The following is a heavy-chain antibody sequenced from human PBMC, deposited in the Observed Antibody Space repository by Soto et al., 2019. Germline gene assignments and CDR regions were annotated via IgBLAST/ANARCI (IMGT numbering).Heavy chain of an antibody. CDR3: AKATATGGGAFDI. D-gene: IGHD2-8*02. CDR1: GCTFRSSG. CDR2: ISYDGSNK. Sequence: TGGYQRLSCAASGCTFRSSGMHWVRQAPGKGLEWVAVISYDGSNKYYADSVKGRFTISRDNSKNTLYLQMNSLRAEDTAVYYCAKATATGGGAFDICGQGTVVTVSS. V-gene: IGHV3-30*18. J-gene: IGHJ3*02.